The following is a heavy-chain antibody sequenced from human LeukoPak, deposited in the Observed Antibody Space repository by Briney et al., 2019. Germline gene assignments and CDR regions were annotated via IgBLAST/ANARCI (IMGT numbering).Heavy chain of an antibody. J-gene: IGHJ3*02. CDR1: GFTFDDYT. CDR2: ISWDGGST. CDR3: AKDTSDSSGYSETSGAFDI. Sequence: PGGSLRLSCAASGFTFDDYTMHWVRQAPGKGLEWVSLISWDGGSTYYADSVKGRFTISRDNSKNSLYLQMNSLRTEDTALYYCAKDTSDSSGYSETSGAFDIWGQGTMVTVSP. D-gene: IGHD3-22*01. V-gene: IGHV3-43*01.